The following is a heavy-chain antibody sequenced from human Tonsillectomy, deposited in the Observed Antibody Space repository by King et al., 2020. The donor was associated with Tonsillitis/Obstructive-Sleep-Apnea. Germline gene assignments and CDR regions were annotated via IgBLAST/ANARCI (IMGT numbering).Heavy chain of an antibody. CDR3: AQDRWYQLLRSYYYDMDV. J-gene: IGHJ6*02. CDR2: ISYDGSNK. Sequence: VQLVESGGGVVQPGRSLRLSCAASGFTFSSYGMYWVRQAPGKGLEWVAVISYDGSNKYYADSVKGRFTISRDNSKKTLYLQMNSLRAEDTAVYYFAQDRWYQLLRSYYYDMDVWGQGXTVTVSS. CDR1: GFTFSSYG. V-gene: IGHV3-30*18. D-gene: IGHD4-23*01.